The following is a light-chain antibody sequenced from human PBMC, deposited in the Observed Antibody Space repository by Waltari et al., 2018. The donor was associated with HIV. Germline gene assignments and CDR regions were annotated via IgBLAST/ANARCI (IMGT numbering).Light chain of an antibody. CDR3: SSYTSTSIAWV. V-gene: IGLV2-14*01. J-gene: IGLJ3*02. Sequence: QSALTQPASVSGSPGQSITISCTGTRRDVGNYNFVSWYQQYPGKVPKLIIYEVPNRPSGVSHRFSGSKSGNTASLTISVLQAEDEADYYCSSYTSTSIAWVFGGGTKLTVL. CDR1: RRDVGNYNF. CDR2: EVP.